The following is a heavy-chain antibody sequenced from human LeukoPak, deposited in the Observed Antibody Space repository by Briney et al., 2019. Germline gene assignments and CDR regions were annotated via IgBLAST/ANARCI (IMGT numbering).Heavy chain of an antibody. CDR3: ARASSSSWFHFDY. CDR2: ISSSSTFI. CDR1: GFTFSSYD. J-gene: IGHJ4*02. Sequence: PGGSLRLSCAASGFTFSSYDMNWVRQAPGKGLEWVSSISSSSTFIYYAHSVKGRFTISRDNAKNSLYLQMNSLRAEDTAVYYCARASSSSWFHFDYWGQGTLVTVSS. V-gene: IGHV3-21*01. D-gene: IGHD6-13*01.